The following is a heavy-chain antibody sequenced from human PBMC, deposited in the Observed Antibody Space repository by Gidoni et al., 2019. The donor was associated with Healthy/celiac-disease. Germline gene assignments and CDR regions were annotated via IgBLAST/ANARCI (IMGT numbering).Heavy chain of an antibody. D-gene: IGHD3-22*01. J-gene: IGHJ4*02. CDR1: GFTVSSNY. V-gene: IGHV3-53*02. CDR3: ASANYYDSSGYFDY. CDR2: MYSGGST. Sequence: EVQLVETGGGFIQPGASLRPPCAASGFTVSSNYMSWGRQAPGKGLAWVSVMYSGGSTYYADSVKGRFTISRDNSKNTLYLQMNSLRAEDTAVYYCASANYYDSSGYFDYWGQGTLVTVSS.